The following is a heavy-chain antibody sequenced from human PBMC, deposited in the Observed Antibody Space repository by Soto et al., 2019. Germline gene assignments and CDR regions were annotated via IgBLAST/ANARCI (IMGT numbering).Heavy chain of an antibody. CDR3: ARTMYSSSWSYYFDY. Sequence: ASVKVSCKASGYTFTSYGISWVRQAPGQGLEWMGWISAYNGNTNYAQKLQGRVTMTTDTSMSTAYMELRSLRSDDTAVYYCARTMYSSSWSYYFDYWGQGTLVTVSS. J-gene: IGHJ4*02. CDR1: GYTFTSYG. CDR2: ISAYNGNT. V-gene: IGHV1-18*01. D-gene: IGHD6-13*01.